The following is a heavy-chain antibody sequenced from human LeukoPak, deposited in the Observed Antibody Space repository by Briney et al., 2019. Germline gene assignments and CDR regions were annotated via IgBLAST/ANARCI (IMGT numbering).Heavy chain of an antibody. J-gene: IGHJ4*02. V-gene: IGHV3-7*01. CDR3: ARELSPSNYYDSSGYFDY. D-gene: IGHD3-22*01. Sequence: GGSLRLSCEASEFTFSNYWMSWVRQAPGKGLEWVANVKQDGSEKYYVDSVKGRFTISRDNAKNSLYLQMNSLRAEDTAVYYCARELSPSNYYDSSGYFDYWGQGTLVTVSS. CDR2: VKQDGSEK. CDR1: EFTFSNYW.